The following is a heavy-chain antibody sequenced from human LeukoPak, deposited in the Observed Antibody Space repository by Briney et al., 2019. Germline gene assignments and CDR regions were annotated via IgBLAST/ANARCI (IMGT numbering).Heavy chain of an antibody. CDR2: IIPIFGTA. Sequence: SVKVSCKASGGTFSSCAISWVRQAPGQGLEWMGGIIPIFGTANYAQKFQGRVTITTDESTSAAYMELSSLRSEDTAVYYCARGRRSGSYYVWFDPWGQGTLVTVSS. CDR1: GGTFSSCA. V-gene: IGHV1-69*05. J-gene: IGHJ5*02. CDR3: ARGRRSGSYYVWFDP. D-gene: IGHD1-26*01.